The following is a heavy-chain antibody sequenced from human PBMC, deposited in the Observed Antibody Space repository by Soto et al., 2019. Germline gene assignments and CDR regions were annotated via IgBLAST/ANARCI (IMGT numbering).Heavy chain of an antibody. CDR3: ARDRGAVDGSGTNWFDP. CDR1: GASFSDYY. V-gene: IGHV4-34*10. J-gene: IGHJ5*02. D-gene: IGHD3-10*01. CDR2: INHSGST. Sequence: SETLSLTCAVYGASFSDYYWSWIRQPPGKGLEWIGEINHSGSTNYNPSLKSRVTMTRDTSISTAYMELSRLRSDDTAVYYCARDRGAVDGSGTNWFDPWGQGTLVTVSS.